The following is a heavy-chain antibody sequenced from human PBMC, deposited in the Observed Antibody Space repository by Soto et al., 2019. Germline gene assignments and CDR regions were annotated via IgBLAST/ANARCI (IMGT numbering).Heavy chain of an antibody. CDR2: IYYSGST. V-gene: IGHV4-31*03. D-gene: IGHD5-12*01. Sequence: SETLSLTCTVSGGSVSSGAYYWTWIRQRPGKGLEWIGYIYYSGSTYYSPSLKSRLSISLDTSKNQFPLRLSSVTAADTAMYYCARARLRAVYAFDIWGQGTMVTVSS. J-gene: IGHJ3*02. CDR1: GGSVSSGAYY. CDR3: ARARLRAVYAFDI.